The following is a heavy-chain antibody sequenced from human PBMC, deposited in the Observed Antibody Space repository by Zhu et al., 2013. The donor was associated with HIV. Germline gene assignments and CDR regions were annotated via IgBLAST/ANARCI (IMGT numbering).Heavy chain of an antibody. CDR1: GYTFTSYY. V-gene: IGHV1-46*01. CDR3: ATYGPAAHFDY. J-gene: IGHJ4*02. D-gene: IGHD3-10*01. CDR2: INPSGGST. Sequence: QVQLVQSGAEVKKPGASVKVSCKASGYTFTSYYMHWVRQAPGQGLEWMGIINPSGGSTSYAQKFQGRVTMTRVTSTSTVYMELSSLRSEDTAVYYCATYGPAAHFDYWGQGTLVTVSS.